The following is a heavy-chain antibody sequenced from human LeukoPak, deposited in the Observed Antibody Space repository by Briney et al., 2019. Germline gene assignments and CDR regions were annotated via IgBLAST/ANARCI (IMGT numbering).Heavy chain of an antibody. J-gene: IGHJ4*02. V-gene: IGHV3-48*03. CDR1: GFTFSSSE. D-gene: IGHD3-22*01. CDR3: AGSLPENYYDSSGPYYFDY. CDR2: ISGSGSSI. Sequence: AGGSLRLSCAASGFTFSSSEMHWVRQAPGKGLEWVSFISGSGSSIYYADSMKGRFTISRDNAKNSLYLQMNSLRAEDTAVYYCAGSLPENYYDSSGPYYFDYWGQGTLVTVSS.